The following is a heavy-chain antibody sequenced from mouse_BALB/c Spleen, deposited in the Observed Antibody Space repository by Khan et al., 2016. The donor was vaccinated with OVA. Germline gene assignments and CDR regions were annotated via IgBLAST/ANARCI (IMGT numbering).Heavy chain of an antibody. V-gene: IGHV1-7*01. Sequence: VQLQESGAELAKPGASVKMSCKASGYTFTSYWMHWVKQRPGQGLEWIGYINPSTGYTEYNQRFKDKATLTADKSSSNAYMQLSSLTSEESAVYYCANHGSSSAWLTYWGQGTLVTVSA. CDR3: ANHGSSSAWLTY. D-gene: IGHD1-1*01. J-gene: IGHJ3*01. CDR1: GYTFTSYW. CDR2: INPSTGYT.